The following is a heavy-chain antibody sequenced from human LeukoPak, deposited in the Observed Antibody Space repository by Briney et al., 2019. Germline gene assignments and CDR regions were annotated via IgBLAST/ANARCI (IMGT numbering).Heavy chain of an antibody. CDR2: ISSSSSYI. CDR1: GFTFSSYS. CDR3: ARDTATDDFWSGYYEDPFDY. D-gene: IGHD3-3*01. V-gene: IGHV3-21*01. J-gene: IGHJ4*02. Sequence: PGGSLRLSCAASGFTFSSYSMNWVRQAPGKGLEWVSSISSSSSYIYYAGSVKGRFTISRDNAKNSLYLQMNSLRAEDTAVYYCARDTATDDFWSGYYEDPFDYWGQGTLVTVSS.